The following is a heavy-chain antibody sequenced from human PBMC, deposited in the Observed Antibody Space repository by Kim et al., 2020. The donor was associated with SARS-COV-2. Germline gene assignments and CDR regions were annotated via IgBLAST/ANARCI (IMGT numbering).Heavy chain of an antibody. Sequence: ASVKVSCKASGYTFTSYGISWVRQAPGQGLEWMGWISAYNGNTNYAQKLQGRVTMTTDTSTSTAYMELRSLRSDDTAVYYCARDRRIDCSGGSCYLRWLVSVYFDYWGQGTLVTVSS. J-gene: IGHJ4*02. CDR1: GYTFTSYG. V-gene: IGHV1-18*01. D-gene: IGHD2-15*01. CDR3: ARDRRIDCSGGSCYLRWLVSVYFDY. CDR2: ISAYNGNT.